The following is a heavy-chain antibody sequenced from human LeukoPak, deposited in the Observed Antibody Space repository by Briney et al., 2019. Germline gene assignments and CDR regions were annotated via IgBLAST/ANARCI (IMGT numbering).Heavy chain of an antibody. CDR1: GFTFSSYG. J-gene: IGHJ4*02. Sequence: PGRSLRLSCAASGFTFSSYGMHWVRQAPGKGLEWVAVIWYGGSNKYYADSVKGRFTISRDNSKNTLYLQMNSLRAEDTAVYYCARDRSGRPDYWGQGTLVTVSS. CDR2: IWYGGSNK. CDR3: ARDRSGRPDY. D-gene: IGHD3-10*01. V-gene: IGHV3-33*01.